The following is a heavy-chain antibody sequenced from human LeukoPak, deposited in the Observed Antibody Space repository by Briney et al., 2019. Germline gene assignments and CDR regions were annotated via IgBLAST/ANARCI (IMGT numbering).Heavy chain of an antibody. V-gene: IGHV4-59*08. CDR2: IYSTGST. J-gene: IGHJ4*02. CDR1: GGSISNYY. CDR3: ARHRSEGSYPLDS. Sequence: TSDTLSLTCTVSGGSISNYYWRWIRQPPGKGLEWIRPIYSTGSTTYTPSLKSRVIKSADTSKNQFSLKVTSVPAAAAAVYYSARHRSEGSYPLDSWGQGALVIVSS.